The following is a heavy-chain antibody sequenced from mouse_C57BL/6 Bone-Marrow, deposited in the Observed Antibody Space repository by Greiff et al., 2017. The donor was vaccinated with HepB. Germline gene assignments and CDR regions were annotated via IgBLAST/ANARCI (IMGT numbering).Heavy chain of an antibody. CDR2: IRLKSDNYAT. J-gene: IGHJ2*01. D-gene: IGHD4-1*01. V-gene: IGHV6-3*01. Sequence: EVKLVESGGGLVQPGGSMKLSCVASGFTFSNYWMNWVRQSPEKGLEWVAQIRLKSDNYATHYAESVKGRFTISRDDAKSSVYLQMNNLRAEDTGIYYCTELTGLYYFDYWGQGTTLTVSS. CDR1: GFTFSNYW. CDR3: TELTGLYYFDY.